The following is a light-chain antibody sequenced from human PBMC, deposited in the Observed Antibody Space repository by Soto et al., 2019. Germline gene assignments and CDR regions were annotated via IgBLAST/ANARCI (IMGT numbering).Light chain of an antibody. CDR2: EAS. CDR3: QQFNSNPF. CDR1: QDIGSA. J-gene: IGKJ4*01. Sequence: AIPLTQSPSSLSASVGDRVTITCRASQDIGSALAWYQQKPGTAPKILIYEASTLESGVSSRFSGSGSGTDFTLTISSLQPEDFATYYCQQFNSNPFFGGGTKVEIK. V-gene: IGKV1-13*02.